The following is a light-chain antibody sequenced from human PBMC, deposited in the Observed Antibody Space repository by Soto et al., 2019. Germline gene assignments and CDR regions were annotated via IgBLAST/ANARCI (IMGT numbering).Light chain of an antibody. CDR3: QHYNSWQYT. Sequence: EIVLTQSPGTLSFPPGERATLSCSASQSISSSYLAWYQQKPCQTPSLFIYGASTRATGIRGRCSGSGSGTEYTLTIRSLQSEDFAVYYCQHYNSWQYTFGQWGKVDI. CDR1: QSISSSY. CDR2: GAS. V-gene: IGKV3-20*01. J-gene: IGKJ2*01.